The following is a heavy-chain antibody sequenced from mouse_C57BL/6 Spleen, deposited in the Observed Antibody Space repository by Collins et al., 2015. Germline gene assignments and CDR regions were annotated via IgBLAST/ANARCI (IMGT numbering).Heavy chain of an antibody. Sequence: QVQVQQSGAELVKPGASVKISCKASGYAFSSYWMNWVKQRPGKGLEWIGQIYPGDGDTNYNGKFKGKATLTADKSSSTAYMQLSSLASEDSAVYFCARLHYYGSSYYAMDYWGQGTSVTVSS. D-gene: IGHD1-1*01. V-gene: IGHV1-80*01. J-gene: IGHJ4*01. CDR1: GYAFSSYW. CDR2: IYPGDGDT. CDR3: ARLHYYGSSYYAMDY.